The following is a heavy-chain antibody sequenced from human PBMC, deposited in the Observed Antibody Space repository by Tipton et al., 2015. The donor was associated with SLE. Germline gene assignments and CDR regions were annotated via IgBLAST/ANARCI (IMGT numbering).Heavy chain of an antibody. CDR1: GVSIRSSSYY. CDR3: ASIKAEYYGSGSYYVD. J-gene: IGHJ4*02. CDR2: ISYSGST. D-gene: IGHD3-10*01. Sequence: TLSLTCTVSGVSIRSSSYYWGWIRQPPGKGLEWIGSISYSGSTYYTPSLKSRVTISIDTSKNQFSLKLSSVTAADTAVYYCASIKAEYYGSGSYYVDWGQGTLVTVSS. V-gene: IGHV4-39*07.